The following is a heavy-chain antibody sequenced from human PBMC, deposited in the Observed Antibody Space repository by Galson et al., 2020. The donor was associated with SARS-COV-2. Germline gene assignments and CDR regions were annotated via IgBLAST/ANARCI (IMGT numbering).Heavy chain of an antibody. V-gene: IGHV4-39*07. D-gene: IGHD3-10*01. J-gene: IGHJ4*02. Sequence: SLTCSVSGGSISSSSYYWGWIRQPPGKGLEYIGSISYGGSTYYNPSLKSRVTISQDTSTNQFSLKLNSVTAADTAVYYCASFRIYGSGSYYFDYWGQGTLVTVSS. CDR2: ISYGGST. CDR1: GGSISSSSYY. CDR3: ASFRIYGSGSYYFDY.